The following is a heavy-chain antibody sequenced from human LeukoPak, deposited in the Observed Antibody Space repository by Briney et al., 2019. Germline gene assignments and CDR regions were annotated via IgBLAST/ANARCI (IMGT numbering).Heavy chain of an antibody. V-gene: IGHV3-30*01. D-gene: IGHD4-17*01. CDR1: GFTFSTFA. CDR2: MSYDGSKE. Sequence: PGRSLRLSCAASGFTFSTFAVHWVRQAPGKGLEWVAVMSYDGSKEYYADSVKGRFTVSRDNSKNTLYLQMNSLRTEDTAVYYCARGIGYGFFDYWGQGTLVTVSS. J-gene: IGHJ4*02. CDR3: ARGIGYGFFDY.